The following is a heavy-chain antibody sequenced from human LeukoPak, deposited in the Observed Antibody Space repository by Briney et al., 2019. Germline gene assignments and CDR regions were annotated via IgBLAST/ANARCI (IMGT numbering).Heavy chain of an antibody. CDR1: GFTFSSYG. CDR2: IWYDGSNK. D-gene: IGHD3-22*01. CDR3: AKSSYYYDSSGYYNY. J-gene: IGHJ4*02. Sequence: PEGFLRLSCAASGFTFSSYGMHWVRQAPGKGLEWVAVIWYDGSNKYYADSVKGRFTISRDNSKNTLYLQMNSLRAEDTAVYYCAKSSYYYDSSGYYNYWGQGTLVTVSS. V-gene: IGHV3-30*02.